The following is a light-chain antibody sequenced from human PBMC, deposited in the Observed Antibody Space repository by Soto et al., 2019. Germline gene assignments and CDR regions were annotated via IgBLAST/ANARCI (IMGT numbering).Light chain of an antibody. CDR1: QSVRSS. CDR3: QQYNSWPET. V-gene: IGKV3-15*01. CDR2: DAS. J-gene: IGKJ1*01. Sequence: EIVLKQSPANLSFSPGERAPLFCRASQSVRSSLAWYQQKPGQAPRLFIYDASTRATGIPARFSGSGSGTEFTLTISSLQSEDFAVYYCQQYNSWPETFGQGTKV.